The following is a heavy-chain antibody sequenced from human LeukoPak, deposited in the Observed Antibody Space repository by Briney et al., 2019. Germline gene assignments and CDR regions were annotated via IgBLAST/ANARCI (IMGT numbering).Heavy chain of an antibody. CDR2: IYTSGST. J-gene: IGHJ5*02. D-gene: IGHD3-3*01. CDR1: GGSISSGSYY. V-gene: IGHV4-61*02. CDR3: ARGGYDFWSGYSNWFDP. Sequence: SETLSLTCTVSGGSISSGSYYRSWIRQPAGKGLEWIGRIYTSGSTNYNPSLKSRVTISVDTSKNQFSLKLSSVTAADTAVYYCARGGYDFWSGYSNWFDPWGQGTLVTVSS.